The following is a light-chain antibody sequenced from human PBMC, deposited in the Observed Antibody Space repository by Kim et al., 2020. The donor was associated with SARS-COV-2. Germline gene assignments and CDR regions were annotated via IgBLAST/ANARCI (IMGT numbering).Light chain of an antibody. J-gene: IGLJ2*01. CDR1: VLAKKY. V-gene: IGLV3-27*01. CDR3: YSAADNNVV. Sequence: VSPGQTARITCSGDVLAKKYARWYQQKPGQAPVLVIYKDSERPSGIPERFSGSSSGTTVTLTISGAQVEDEADYYCYSAADNNVVFGGGTQLTVL. CDR2: KDS.